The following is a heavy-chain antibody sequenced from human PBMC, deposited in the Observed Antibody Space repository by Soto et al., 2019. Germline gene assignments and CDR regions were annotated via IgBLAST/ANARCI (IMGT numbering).Heavy chain of an antibody. V-gene: IGHV1-8*01. CDR3: ALFEWGGVVMDY. CDR2: MNPNSGNT. Sequence: ASVKVSCKASAYTFTSYDINCVRQATGQGLEWMGWMNPNSGNTGYAQMFQGRATMTRNTSISTAYMELSSLRSEDTAVYYCALFEWGGVVMDYWGQGTLVTVSS. J-gene: IGHJ4*02. D-gene: IGHD3-3*01. CDR1: AYTFTSYD.